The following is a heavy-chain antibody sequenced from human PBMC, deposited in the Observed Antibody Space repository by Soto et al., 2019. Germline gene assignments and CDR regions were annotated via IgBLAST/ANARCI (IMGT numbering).Heavy chain of an antibody. CDR1: GGSISSYY. CDR2: IYYSGST. Sequence: SETLSLTCTVSGGSISSYYRSWIRQPPGKGLEWIGYIYYSGSTNYNPSLKSRVTISVDTSKNQFSLKLSSVTAADTAVYYCASGGYSSAWYVISFDGYWGRGTLVTVSS. V-gene: IGHV4-59*01. D-gene: IGHD6-19*01. CDR3: ASGGYSSAWYVISFDGY. J-gene: IGHJ4*02.